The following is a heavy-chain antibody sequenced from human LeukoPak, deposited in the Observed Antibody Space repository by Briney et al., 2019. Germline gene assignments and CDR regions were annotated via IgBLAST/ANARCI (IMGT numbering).Heavy chain of an antibody. Sequence: SETLSLTCAVYGGSFSGYYWSWIRQPPGKGLEWIGEINHSGSTNYNPSLKSRVTISVDTSKNLFSLKLSSVTAADTAVYYCARRTHTAMVTIFDYRGQGTLVTVSS. D-gene: IGHD5-18*01. J-gene: IGHJ4*02. CDR3: ARRTHTAMVTIFDY. V-gene: IGHV4-34*01. CDR2: INHSGST. CDR1: GGSFSGYY.